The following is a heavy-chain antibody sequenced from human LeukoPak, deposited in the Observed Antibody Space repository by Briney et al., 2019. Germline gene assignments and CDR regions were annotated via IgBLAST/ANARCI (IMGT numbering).Heavy chain of an antibody. D-gene: IGHD3-10*01. V-gene: IGHV3-23*01. CDR1: GFTFSSYA. CDR2: ISGSGGST. J-gene: IGHJ4*02. CDR3: AKVEVRGVIMFGFDY. Sequence: PGGSLRLSCAASGFTFSSYAMSWVRQAPGKGLEWVSAISGSGGSTYYADSVKGRFTISRDNSKNTLYLQMNSLRAEDTAVYYCAKVEVRGVIMFGFDYWGQGTLVTVSS.